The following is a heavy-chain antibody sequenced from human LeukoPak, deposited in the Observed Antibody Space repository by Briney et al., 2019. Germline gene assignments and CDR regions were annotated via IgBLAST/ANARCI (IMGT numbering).Heavy chain of an antibody. Sequence: PGGSLRLSCAASGFTFSNDAMSWVRQAPGKGLEWVSAINSGSSSSTYYADSVKGRFTISRDNSKNTLYLQMNSLRAGDAEDSAIYYCAKGSAFSSPYYFDYWGQGVLVTVSS. CDR2: INSGSSSST. CDR1: GFTFSNDA. V-gene: IGHV3-23*01. J-gene: IGHJ4*02. CDR3: AKGSAFSSPYYFDY. D-gene: IGHD6-13*01.